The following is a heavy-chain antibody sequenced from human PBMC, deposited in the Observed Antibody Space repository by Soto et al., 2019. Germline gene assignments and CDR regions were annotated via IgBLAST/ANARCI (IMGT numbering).Heavy chain of an antibody. D-gene: IGHD3-22*01. Sequence: SETLSLTCTVSGGSISSSSYYWGWIRQPPGKGLEWIGSIYYSGSTYYNPSVKSRVTISVDTSKNQFSLKLSCVTAADTAVYYCARHDYDSSGYYYFDYWGQGTLVTVSS. CDR3: ARHDYDSSGYYYFDY. CDR1: GGSISSSSYY. CDR2: IYYSGST. V-gene: IGHV4-39*01. J-gene: IGHJ4*02.